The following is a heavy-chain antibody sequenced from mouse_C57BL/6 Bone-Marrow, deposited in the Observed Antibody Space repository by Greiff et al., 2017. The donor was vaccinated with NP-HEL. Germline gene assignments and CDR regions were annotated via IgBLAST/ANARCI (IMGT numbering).Heavy chain of an antibody. CDR3: ATRSYYFDY. CDR2: IDPSDSST. V-gene: IGHV1-59*01. Sequence: QVQLQQPGAELVRPGTSVKLSCKASGYTFTSYWMHWVKQRPGQGLEWIGVIDPSDSSTNYNQTFKGKATLTVDTSSSTAYMQLSSLTSEDSAVYYCATRSYYFDYGGEGTTRTVSA. CDR1: GYTFTSYW. J-gene: IGHJ2*01.